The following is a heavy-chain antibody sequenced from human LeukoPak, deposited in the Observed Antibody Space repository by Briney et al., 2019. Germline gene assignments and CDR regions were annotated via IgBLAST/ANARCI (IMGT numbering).Heavy chain of an antibody. CDR3: ARDIPRGASHLDY. CDR2: INEDESQK. D-gene: IGHD1-26*01. CDR1: GFSFSSYW. J-gene: IGHJ4*02. V-gene: IGHV3-7*01. Sequence: GGSLRLSCETSGFSFSSYWMTWVRQAPGKGPEWVANINEDESQKNFVDTVKGRFTISRDNAKSSLYLQMNSLRVEDTAVYYCARDIPRGASHLDYWGQGTLVTVSS.